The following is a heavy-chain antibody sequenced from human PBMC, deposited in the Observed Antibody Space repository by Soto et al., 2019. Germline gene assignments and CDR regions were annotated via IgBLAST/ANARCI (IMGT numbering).Heavy chain of an antibody. J-gene: IGHJ6*02. CDR2: IIPILGIA. V-gene: IGHV1-69*02. CDR3: ASPPVLRYFEYGMDV. Sequence: QVQLVQSGAEVKKPGSSVKVSCKASGGTFSSYTISWVRQAPGQGLEWMGRIIPILGIANYAQKFQGSVTITADKPTSTAYMELSSLRSEDTAVYYCASPPVLRYFEYGMDVWGQGTTVTVSS. CDR1: GGTFSSYT. D-gene: IGHD3-9*01.